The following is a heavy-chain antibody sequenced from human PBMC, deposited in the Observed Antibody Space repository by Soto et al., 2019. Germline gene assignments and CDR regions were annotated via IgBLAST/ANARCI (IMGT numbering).Heavy chain of an antibody. D-gene: IGHD3-22*01. V-gene: IGHV1-2*04. J-gene: IGHJ5*02. CDR2: INPNSGGT. Sequence: ASVKVSCKASGYTFTNYGISWVRQAPGQGLEWMGWINPNSGGTNYAQKFQGWVTMTRDTSISTAYMELSRLRSDDTAVYYCASEHYYDRRGHHATWAQRTLVTVAS. CDR1: GYTFTNYG. CDR3: ASEHYYDRRGHHAT.